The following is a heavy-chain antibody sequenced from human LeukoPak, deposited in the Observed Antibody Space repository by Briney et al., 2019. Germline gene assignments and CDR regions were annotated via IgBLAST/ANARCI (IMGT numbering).Heavy chain of an antibody. J-gene: IGHJ4*02. V-gene: IGHV4-4*07. D-gene: IGHD5-12*01. CDR3: ARDRSGYSEYYFDY. Sequence: PSETLSLTCTVSGGSISSYCWSWIRQPAGKGLEWIGRVYPSGSTNYNPSLKSRVTIPIDKSKNQFSLKLTSVTAADTAVYYCARDRSGYSEYYFDYWGQGTLVTVSS. CDR2: VYPSGST. CDR1: GGSISSYC.